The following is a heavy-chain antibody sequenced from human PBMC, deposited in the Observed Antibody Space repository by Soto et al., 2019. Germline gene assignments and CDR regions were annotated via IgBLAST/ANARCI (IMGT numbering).Heavy chain of an antibody. CDR2: IYPDSGGT. D-gene: IGHD2-21*01. CDR3: TTVFLWSYYFDN. J-gene: IGHJ4*02. V-gene: IGHV1-2*02. Sequence: QVQLVQSGAEVKKPGASVKVSCRTSGYTFSGFYIHWVRQAPGQGLESMGWIYPDSGGTDYAQKFQGRVTMTRDTSISTAYMELSRLRSDDTAVYYCTTVFLWSYYFDNWGPGTLVTVSS. CDR1: GYTFSGFY.